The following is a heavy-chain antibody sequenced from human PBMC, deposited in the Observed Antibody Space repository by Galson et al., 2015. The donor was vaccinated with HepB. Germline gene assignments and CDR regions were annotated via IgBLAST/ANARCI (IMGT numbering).Heavy chain of an antibody. D-gene: IGHD3-10*01. V-gene: IGHV3-21*01. Sequence: SLRLSCAASGISFSDYTMNWVRQAPGKGLEWVSSISSSSSYIYYADSVKGRFTISRDNAKNSLYLQMNSLRAEDTAVYYCARAGVDGSGSYYYSYGLDVWGQGTTVTVSS. CDR2: ISSSSSYI. J-gene: IGHJ6*02. CDR3: ARAGVDGSGSYYYSYGLDV. CDR1: GISFSDYT.